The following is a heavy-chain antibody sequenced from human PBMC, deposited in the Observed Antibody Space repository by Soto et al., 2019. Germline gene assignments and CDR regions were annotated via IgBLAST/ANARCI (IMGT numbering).Heavy chain of an antibody. V-gene: IGHV4-4*07. J-gene: IGHJ6*02. CDR3: ARDLGPLYCSSKSCYYYYGMDV. CDR2: IYTSGST. Sequence: SETLSLTCTVSGGSISSYYWSWIRQPAGKGLEWIGRIYTSGSTNYNPSLKSRVTMSVDTSKNQFSLKLSSVTAADTAVYYCARDLGPLYCSSKSCYYYYGMDVWGQGTTVTVSS. CDR1: GGSISSYY. D-gene: IGHD2-2*01.